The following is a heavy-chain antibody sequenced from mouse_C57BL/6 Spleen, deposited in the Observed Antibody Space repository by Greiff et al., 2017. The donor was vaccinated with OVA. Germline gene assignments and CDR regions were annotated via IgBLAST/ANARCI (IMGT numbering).Heavy chain of an antibody. J-gene: IGHJ2*01. D-gene: IGHD2-4*01. CDR1: GYTFTSYW. CDR3: ARQALYYDYDY. Sequence: QVQLKQPGAELVKPGASVKLSCKASGYTFTSYWMHWVKQRPGQGLEWIGMIHPNSGSTNYNEKFKSKATLTVDKSSSTAYMQLSSLTSEDSAVYYCARQALYYDYDYWGQGTTLTVSS. CDR2: IHPNSGST. V-gene: IGHV1-64*01.